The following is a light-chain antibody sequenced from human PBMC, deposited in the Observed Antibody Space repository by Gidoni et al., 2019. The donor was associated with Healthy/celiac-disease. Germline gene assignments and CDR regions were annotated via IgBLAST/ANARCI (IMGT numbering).Light chain of an antibody. CDR2: QDT. V-gene: IGLV3-1*01. Sequence: SYELTQPPSVSVSPGQTASITCSGDRLGDKYTYWYQQKPGQSPMLVIYQDTKRPSGIPERFSGSNSGNTATLTISGTQALDEADYYCQAWDSNAEFFGTGTKVTVL. CDR3: QAWDSNAEF. CDR1: RLGDKY. J-gene: IGLJ1*01.